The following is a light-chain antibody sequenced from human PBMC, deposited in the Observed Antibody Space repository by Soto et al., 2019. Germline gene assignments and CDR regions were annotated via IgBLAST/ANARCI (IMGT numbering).Light chain of an antibody. Sequence: QSALTQPPSASGSPGQSVTISCTGTSSDVGGYDYVSWYQQYPGKAPKLIIYEVTKRPSGVPDRFSGSKSGNTASLTVSGLQAEDEADYYFTSYAGSNKIFGGGTKLTVL. CDR1: SSDVGGYDY. J-gene: IGLJ2*01. CDR3: TSYAGSNKI. V-gene: IGLV2-8*01. CDR2: EVT.